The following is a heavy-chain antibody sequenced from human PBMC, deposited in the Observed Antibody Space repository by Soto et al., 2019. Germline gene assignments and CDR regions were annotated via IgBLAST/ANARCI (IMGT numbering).Heavy chain of an antibody. J-gene: IGHJ4*02. Sequence: QVQLVQSAAEVKKPGASVKVSCKASGYTFTKDGISWVRQAPGQGLEWMGWISTAKGDTNYAQKFQGRVTMTTDASTSTASMVLMSLRSDDTAVVYCARAGYPHCSSYFVYWGQGTLLTVSS. V-gene: IGHV1-18*04. CDR2: ISTAKGDT. CDR1: GYTFTKDG. CDR3: ARAGYPHCSSYFVY. D-gene: IGHD2-21*01.